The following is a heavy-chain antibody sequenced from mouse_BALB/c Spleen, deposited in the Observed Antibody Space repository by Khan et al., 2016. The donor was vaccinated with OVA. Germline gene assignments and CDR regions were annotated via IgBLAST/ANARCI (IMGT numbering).Heavy chain of an antibody. V-gene: IGHV1-76*01. CDR2: IYPGTDNS. CDR1: GYIFTSYW. D-gene: IGHD3-2*02. CDR3: AREEALYYFDY. Sequence: QIQLVQSGAELVRPRASVKLSCKTSGYIFTSYWIHWVKQRSGQGLEWIARIYPGTDNSYYNEKLKDKATLTADKSSSTAYMQLSSLKSEDSAVYFCAREEALYYFDYWGQGTTLTVSS. J-gene: IGHJ2*01.